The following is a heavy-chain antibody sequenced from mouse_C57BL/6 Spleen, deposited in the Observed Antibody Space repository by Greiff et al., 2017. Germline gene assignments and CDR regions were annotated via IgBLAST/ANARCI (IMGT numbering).Heavy chain of an antibody. CDR1: GFSLTSYG. CDR3: AKYSLYYCNYDAMDY. Sequence: QVQLQQSGPGLVQPSPSLSITCTVSGFSLTSYGVHWVRQSPGKGLEWLGVIWRVGSTDYNAAFMSRLSITKDNSKNQVFFKMNSLQADDTAIYYGAKYSLYYCNYDAMDYWGQGTSVTVSS. J-gene: IGHJ4*01. CDR2: IWRVGST. V-gene: IGHV2-5*01. D-gene: IGHD2-1*01.